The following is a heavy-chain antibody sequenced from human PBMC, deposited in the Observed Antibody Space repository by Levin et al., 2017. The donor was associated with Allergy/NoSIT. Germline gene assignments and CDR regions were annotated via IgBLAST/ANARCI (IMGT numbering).Heavy chain of an antibody. CDR2: TRNKANSYTT. CDR1: GFTFSDHY. D-gene: IGHD6-19*01. J-gene: IGHJ3*02. Sequence: GESLKISWAASGFTFSDHYMDWVRQAPGKGLEWVGRTRNKANSYTTEYAASVKGRFTISRDDSKNSLYLQMNSLKTEDTAVYYCARVRVAGTGIWGQGTMVTVSS. CDR3: ARVRVAGTGI. V-gene: IGHV3-72*01.